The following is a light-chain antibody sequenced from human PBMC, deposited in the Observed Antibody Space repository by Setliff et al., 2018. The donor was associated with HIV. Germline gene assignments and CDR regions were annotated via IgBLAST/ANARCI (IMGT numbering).Light chain of an antibody. V-gene: IGKV3-20*01. J-gene: IGKJ5*01. Sequence: EIVLTQSPDTLSLSPGERATLSCRASQSLRNSYLAWYQQPPGQAPRLLVYGESSRATGIPDRFSGSGSGTDFTLSISRLEPEDFAVYYCQQYSKSITFGQGTRLEIK. CDR1: QSLRNSY. CDR2: GES. CDR3: QQYSKSIT.